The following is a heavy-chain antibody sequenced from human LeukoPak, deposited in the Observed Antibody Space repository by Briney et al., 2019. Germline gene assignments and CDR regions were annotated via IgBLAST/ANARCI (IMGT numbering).Heavy chain of an antibody. J-gene: IGHJ4*02. Sequence: GGTLRLSCAASGFTFSSYGMSWVRQAPGKGLEWVSFIYSGGNTHYSDSVKGRFTISRDNSKNTLYLQMNSLRADDTAVYYCARRAGEYSHPYDYWGQGTLVTVSS. CDR2: IYSGGNT. V-gene: IGHV3-23*05. CDR1: GFTFSSYG. D-gene: IGHD4-17*01. CDR3: ARRAGEYSHPYDY.